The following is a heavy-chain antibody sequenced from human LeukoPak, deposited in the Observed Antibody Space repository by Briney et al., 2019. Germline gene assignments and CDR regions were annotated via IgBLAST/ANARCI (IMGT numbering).Heavy chain of an antibody. CDR3: AHCRRGGSSGIDY. CDR2: IYWDDDK. J-gene: IGHJ4*02. D-gene: IGHD6-6*01. CDR1: GFSPTTSGVG. Sequence: ESGPTLVKPTQTLTLTCNFSGFSPTTSGVGVGWIRQPPGKALEWLALIYWDDDKRYSPSLRSRLTVTKDTSKNQVFLTMTNMDPVETGTYYCAHCRRGGSSGIDYWGQGTLVTVSS. V-gene: IGHV2-5*02.